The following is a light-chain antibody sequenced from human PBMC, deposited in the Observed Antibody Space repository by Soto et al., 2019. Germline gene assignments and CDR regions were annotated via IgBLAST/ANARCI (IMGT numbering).Light chain of an antibody. J-gene: IGKJ2*01. CDR1: QTVSSSY. CDR2: GTS. V-gene: IGKV3-20*01. Sequence: IVWTQSPGTLSLSPGESATLSCRASQTVSSSYVAWYQQKHGRPPRLLIYGTSSMAAGVPDRFSGSGSGTDLTLTISRLQPEDFGVYYCQQYASVPYTFGQGNNLEI. CDR3: QQYASVPYT.